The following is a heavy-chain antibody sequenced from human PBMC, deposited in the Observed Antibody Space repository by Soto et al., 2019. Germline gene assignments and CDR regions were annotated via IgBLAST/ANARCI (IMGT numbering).Heavy chain of an antibody. CDR1: GYSFTSYW. J-gene: IGHJ6*02. CDR3: AKTSVVVAATSADYCYYGMDG. CDR2: IYPGDSDT. D-gene: IGHD2-15*01. Sequence: GESLKISCKGSGYSFTSYWIGWVRQMPGKGLEWMGIIYPGDSDTRYSPSFQGQVTISADKSISTAYLQWSSLKASDTAMYYCAKTSVVVAATSADYCYYGMDGWGQGTTVTVS. V-gene: IGHV5-51*01.